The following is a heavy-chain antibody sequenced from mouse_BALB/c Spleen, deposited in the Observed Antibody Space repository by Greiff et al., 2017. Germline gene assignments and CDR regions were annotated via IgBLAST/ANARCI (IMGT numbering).Heavy chain of an antibody. D-gene: IGHD1-3*01. Sequence: EVKLVESGAELVKPGASVKLSCTASGFNIKDTYMHWVKQRPEQGLEWIGRIDPANGNTKYDPKFQGKATITADTSSNTAYLQLSSLTSEDTAVYYCARKVSYAMDYWGQGTSVTVSS. J-gene: IGHJ4*01. CDR2: IDPANGNT. CDR1: GFNIKDTY. CDR3: ARKVSYAMDY. V-gene: IGHV14-3*02.